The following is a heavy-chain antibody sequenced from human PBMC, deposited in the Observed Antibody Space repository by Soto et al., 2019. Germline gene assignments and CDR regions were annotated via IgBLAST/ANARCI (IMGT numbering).Heavy chain of an antibody. J-gene: IGHJ5*02. CDR1: GGSISSHY. CDR2: IYYSGST. CDR3: ARLGYCISTSCYDWFDP. V-gene: IGHV4-59*11. D-gene: IGHD2-2*01. Sequence: QVQLQESGPGLVKPSETLSLTCTVSGGSISSHYWSWIRQPPGKGLEWIGYIYYSGSTNYNPSLKSRVTIPVDTSKNQFSLKLRSVTAADTAVYYCARLGYCISTSCYDWFDPWGQGTLVTVSS.